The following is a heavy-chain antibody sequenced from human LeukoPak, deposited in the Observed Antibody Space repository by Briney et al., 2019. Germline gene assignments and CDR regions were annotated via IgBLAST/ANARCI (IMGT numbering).Heavy chain of an antibody. CDR1: GGSISSYY. V-gene: IGHV4-34*01. D-gene: IGHD3-16*01. CDR3: ARGRDHIRVRGSPIDY. Sequence: PSETLSLTCTVSGGSISSYYWSWIRQPPGKGLEWIGEINHSGSTNYNPSLKSRVTISVDTSKNQFSLKLSSVTAADTAVYYCARGRDHIRVRGSPIDYWGQGTLVTVSS. CDR2: INHSGST. J-gene: IGHJ4*02.